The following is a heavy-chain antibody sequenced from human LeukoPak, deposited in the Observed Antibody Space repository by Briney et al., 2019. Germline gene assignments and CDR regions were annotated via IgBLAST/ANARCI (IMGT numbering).Heavy chain of an antibody. Sequence: SETLSLTCTVSGSSISSSSYYWGWIRQPPGKGLEWIGSIYYSGSTYYNPSLKSRVTISVDTSKNQFSLKLSSVTAADTAVYYCARLHYGSGSSLLFDYWGQGTLVTVSS. CDR3: ARLHYGSGSSLLFDY. D-gene: IGHD3-10*01. V-gene: IGHV4-39*01. J-gene: IGHJ4*02. CDR1: GSSISSSSYY. CDR2: IYYSGST.